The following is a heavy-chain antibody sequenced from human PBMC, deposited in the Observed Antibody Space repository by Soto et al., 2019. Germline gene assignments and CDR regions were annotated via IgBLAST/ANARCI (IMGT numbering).Heavy chain of an antibody. D-gene: IGHD2-15*01. V-gene: IGHV3-23*01. CDR3: ARAILGRDGGLRLYS. Sequence: GGSLRLSCAASGFTFSSYAMSWVRQAPGKGLEWVSAISGSGGSTYYADSVKGRFTISRDNSKNTLYLQMNSLRAEDTAVYYCARAILGRDGGLRLYSWGQGTLVTVSS. CDR2: ISGSGGST. CDR1: GFTFSSYA. J-gene: IGHJ5*02.